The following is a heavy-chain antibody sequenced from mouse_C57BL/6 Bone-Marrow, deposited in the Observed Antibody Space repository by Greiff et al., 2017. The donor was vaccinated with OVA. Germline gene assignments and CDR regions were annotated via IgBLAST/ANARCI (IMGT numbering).Heavy chain of an antibody. J-gene: IGHJ4*01. CDR3: ARMPLRDAMDY. Sequence: VQLQQSGAELVKPGASVKMSCKASGYTFTSYWITWVKQRPGQGLEWIGDIYPGSGSTNYNEKFKSKATLTVDTSSSTAYMQLSSLTSEDSAVYYCARMPLRDAMDYWGQGTSVTVSS. CDR1: GYTFTSYW. V-gene: IGHV1-55*01. CDR2: IYPGSGST. D-gene: IGHD1-1*01.